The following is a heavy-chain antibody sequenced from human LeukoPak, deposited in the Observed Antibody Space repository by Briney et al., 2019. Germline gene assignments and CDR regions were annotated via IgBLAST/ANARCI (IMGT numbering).Heavy chain of an antibody. J-gene: IGHJ6*03. V-gene: IGHV1-18*01. D-gene: IGHD6-19*01. CDR1: GYTFTSYG. CDR3: ARYVAVAGTGLVNYYYMDV. Sequence: GASVKVSCKASGYTFTSYGISWVRQAPGQGLEWMGWISAYNGNTNYAQKLQGRVTMTTDTSTSTAYMELRSLRSDDTAVYYCARYVAVAGTGLVNYYYMDVWGKGTTVTVSS. CDR2: ISAYNGNT.